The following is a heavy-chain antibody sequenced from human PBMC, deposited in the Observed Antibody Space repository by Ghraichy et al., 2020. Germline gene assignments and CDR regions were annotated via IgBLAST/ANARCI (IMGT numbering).Heavy chain of an antibody. J-gene: IGHJ4*02. CDR3: ARETDYGSGSYHPLPGY. V-gene: IGHV3-33*01. CDR1: GFTFSSYG. Sequence: GGSLRLSCAASGFTFSSYGMHWVRQAPGKGLEWVAVIWYDGSNKYYADSVKGRFTISRDNSKNTLYLQMNSLRAEDTAVYYCARETDYGSGSYHPLPGYWGQGTLVTVSS. D-gene: IGHD3-10*01. CDR2: IWYDGSNK.